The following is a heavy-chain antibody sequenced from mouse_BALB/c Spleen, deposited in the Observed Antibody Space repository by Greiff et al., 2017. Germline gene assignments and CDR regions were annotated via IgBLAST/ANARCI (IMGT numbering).Heavy chain of an antibody. Sequence: VLLVESGPGLVQPSQSLSITCTVSGFSLTSYGVHWVRQSPGKGLEWLGVIWSGGSTDYNAAFISRLSISKDNSKSQVFFKMNRLQANDTDIYYCARKSYYDSLDYWGQGTTLTVSS. CDR3: ARKSYYDSLDY. CDR1: GFSLTSYG. J-gene: IGHJ2*01. CDR2: IWSGGST. V-gene: IGHV2-2*02. D-gene: IGHD2-4*01.